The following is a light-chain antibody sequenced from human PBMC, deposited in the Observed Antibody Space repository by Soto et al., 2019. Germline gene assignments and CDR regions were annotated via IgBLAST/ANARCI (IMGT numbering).Light chain of an antibody. J-gene: IGLJ2*01. CDR3: AAWDDIVSGLV. V-gene: IGLV1-47*01. CDR1: SSNIGSNY. Sequence: QSVLTQPPSASGTPGQTVTISCSGRSSNIGSNYVYWYQQLPGTAPRLLTYRADQRPSGVPDRFSGSKSGTSASLAISVLRSEDEADYYCAAWDDIVSGLVFGGGTKLTVL. CDR2: RAD.